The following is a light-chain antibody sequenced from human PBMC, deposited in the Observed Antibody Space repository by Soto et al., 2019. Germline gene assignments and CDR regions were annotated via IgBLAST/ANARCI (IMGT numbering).Light chain of an antibody. Sequence: IQLTQSPXSLSASVGDRVTIPCRASQGISTFLAWYQLKPGKAPKLLIYAASSLQSGVPSRFSGSGSGTDFTLTISSLQPEDFATYYCQQSYSTPRTFCQVSKVDIK. V-gene: IGKV1-39*01. CDR3: QQSYSTPRT. J-gene: IGKJ1*01. CDR2: AAS. CDR1: QGISTF.